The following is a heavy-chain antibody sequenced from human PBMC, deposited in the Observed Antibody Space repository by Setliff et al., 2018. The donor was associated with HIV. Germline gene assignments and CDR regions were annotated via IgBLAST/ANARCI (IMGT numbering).Heavy chain of an antibody. Sequence: GGSLRLSCAASGFTFSNYYMSWIRQAPGKGLEFISYITSSRDYTKYADSVKGRFTVSRDNAKKSLYLQMNNLRVEDTAIYYCVRYTDSSSFEYWGQGTLVTVSS. V-gene: IGHV3-11*06. J-gene: IGHJ4*02. CDR3: VRYTDSSSFEY. CDR1: GFTFSNYY. CDR2: ITSSRDYT. D-gene: IGHD1-20*01.